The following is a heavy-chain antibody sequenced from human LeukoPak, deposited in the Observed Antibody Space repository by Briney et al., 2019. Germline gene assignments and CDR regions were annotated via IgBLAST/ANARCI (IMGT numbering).Heavy chain of an antibody. V-gene: IGHV4-34*01. D-gene: IGHD5-18*01. Sequence: PSETLSLTCAVYGESFSGYFWSWIRQPPGKGLEWIGEINHSGSTNYNPSLKSRVTISVDTSKNQFSLKLSSVTAADTAVYYCARSEWIQPYFDYWGQGTLVTVSS. J-gene: IGHJ4*02. CDR2: INHSGST. CDR1: GESFSGYF. CDR3: ARSEWIQPYFDY.